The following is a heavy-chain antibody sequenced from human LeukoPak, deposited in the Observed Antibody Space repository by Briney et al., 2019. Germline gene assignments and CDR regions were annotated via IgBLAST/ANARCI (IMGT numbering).Heavy chain of an antibody. D-gene: IGHD3-10*01. Sequence: GGSLRLSCAASGFTFSNYAMNWVRQAPGKGLEWVSAISGDGGGTYYADSVKGRFTISRDNSKNTLYLQMNSLRADDTAVYYCAKASSAGSGSNMIYWGQGTLVTVSS. CDR1: GFTFSNYA. CDR2: ISGDGGGT. CDR3: AKASSAGSGSNMIY. V-gene: IGHV3-23*01. J-gene: IGHJ4*02.